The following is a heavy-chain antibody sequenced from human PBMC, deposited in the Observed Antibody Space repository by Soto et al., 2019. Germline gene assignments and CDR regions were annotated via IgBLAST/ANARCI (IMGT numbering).Heavy chain of an antibody. V-gene: IGHV1-69*06. Sequence: ASVKVSCKASGGTFSSYAISWVGQAPGQGREWMGGIIPIFGTANYAQKFQGRVTITADKSTSTAYMELSSLRSEDTAVYYCAGGIVPDASYYYYGMDVWRQGTRVTFSS. CDR1: GGTFSSYA. J-gene: IGHJ6*02. CDR2: IIPIFGTA. CDR3: AGGIVPDASYYYYGMDV. D-gene: IGHD2-2*01.